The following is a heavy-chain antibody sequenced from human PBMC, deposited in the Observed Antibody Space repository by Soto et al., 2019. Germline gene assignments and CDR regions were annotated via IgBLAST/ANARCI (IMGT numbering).Heavy chain of an antibody. D-gene: IGHD3-10*01. CDR1: GGSISSSSYY. V-gene: IGHV4-39*01. Sequence: SETLSLTCTVSGGSISSSSYYWGWIRQPPGKGLEWIGSIYYSGSTYYNPSLKSRVPISVDTSKNQFSLKLSSVTAADTAVYYCARHSRLWFGESFSSFDPWGQGTLVTVSS. CDR2: IYYSGST. J-gene: IGHJ5*02. CDR3: ARHSRLWFGESFSSFDP.